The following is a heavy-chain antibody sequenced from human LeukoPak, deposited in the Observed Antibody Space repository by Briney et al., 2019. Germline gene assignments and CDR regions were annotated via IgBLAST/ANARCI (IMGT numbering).Heavy chain of an antibody. CDR3: ARDLLWFGDYYYYYYMDV. J-gene: IGHJ6*03. D-gene: IGHD3-10*01. V-gene: IGHV1-2*02. Sequence: ASVKVSCKASRYTFTGYYMHWVRQAPGQGLEWMGWINPNSGGTNYAQKFQGRVTMTRDTSISTAYMELSRLRSDDTAVYYCARDLLWFGDYYYYYYMDVWGKGTTVTVSS. CDR1: RYTFTGYY. CDR2: INPNSGGT.